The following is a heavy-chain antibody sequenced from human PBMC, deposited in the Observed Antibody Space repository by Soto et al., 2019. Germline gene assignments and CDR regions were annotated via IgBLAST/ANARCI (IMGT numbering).Heavy chain of an antibody. D-gene: IGHD1-1*01. Sequence: GESLKISCKGSGYSFTTYWIGWVRQLPGKGLEWMGIIYIGDSDTRYSPSFQGQVTISADKSISTAYLQWSSLEASDTAMYYCARAATVTSHPYHFDYWGQGTPVTVSS. CDR1: GYSFTTYW. CDR2: IYIGDSDT. J-gene: IGHJ4*02. CDR3: ARAATVTSHPYHFDY. V-gene: IGHV5-51*01.